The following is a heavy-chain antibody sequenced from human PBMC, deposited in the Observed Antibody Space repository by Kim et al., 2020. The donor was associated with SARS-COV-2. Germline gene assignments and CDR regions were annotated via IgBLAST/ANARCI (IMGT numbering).Heavy chain of an antibody. V-gene: IGHV3-66*02. CDR3: ARDMYYDYVWGSYRSASFFHRYYAMDV. Sequence: GGSLRLSCAASGFTVSSNYMSWVRQAPGKGLEWVSVIYSGGSTYYADSVKGRFTISRDNSKNTLYLQMNSLRAEDTAVYYCARDMYYDYVWGSYRSASFFHRYYAMDVWGQGTTVTVSS. J-gene: IGHJ6*02. CDR2: IYSGGST. CDR1: GFTVSSNY. D-gene: IGHD3-16*02.